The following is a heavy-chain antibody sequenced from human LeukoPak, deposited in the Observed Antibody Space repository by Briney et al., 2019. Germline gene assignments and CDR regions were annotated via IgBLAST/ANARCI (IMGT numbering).Heavy chain of an antibody. Sequence: PGGSLRLSCAASGFTFSSYGMHWVRQAPGKGLEWVAVISYDGSNKYYADSVKGRFTISRDNSKNTLYLQMNSLRPEDTAVYYCAKVTPVTTFSPSENDYWGQGTLVTVSS. CDR3: AKVTPVTTFSPSENDY. D-gene: IGHD4-17*01. CDR2: ISYDGSNK. V-gene: IGHV3-30*18. CDR1: GFTFSSYG. J-gene: IGHJ4*02.